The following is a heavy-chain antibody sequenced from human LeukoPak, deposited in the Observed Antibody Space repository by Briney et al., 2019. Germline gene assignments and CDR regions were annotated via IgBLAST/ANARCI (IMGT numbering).Heavy chain of an antibody. CDR3: AIIPRAAAGPSARSPFHY. CDR2: IKQDGSDK. D-gene: IGHD6-13*01. J-gene: IGHJ4*02. Sequence: GGSLRLSCEVSGFTFSSYWMNRVRQAPGKGLEWVANIKQDGSDKYYVDSVKGRFTISRDNAKNSLYLQMNSLRAEDTAVYYCAIIPRAAAGPSARSPFHYWGQGTLVTVSS. CDR1: GFTFSSYW. V-gene: IGHV3-7*01.